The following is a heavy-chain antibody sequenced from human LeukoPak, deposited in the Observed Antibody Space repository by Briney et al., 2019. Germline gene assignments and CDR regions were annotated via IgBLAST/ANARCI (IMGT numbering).Heavy chain of an antibody. J-gene: IGHJ6*02. V-gene: IGHV4-34*01. CDR2: INHSGST. CDR3: ASGEVVAPADTDITSGMDV. D-gene: IGHD2-2*01. CDR1: GGSFSGYY. Sequence: SETLSLTCAVYGGSFSGYYWSWIRQPPGRGLEWLGEINHSGSTNHNPSLKSRVTISVDTSKNQFSLKLSSVTAADTAVYYCASGEVVAPADTDITSGMDVWGQGTTVTVSS.